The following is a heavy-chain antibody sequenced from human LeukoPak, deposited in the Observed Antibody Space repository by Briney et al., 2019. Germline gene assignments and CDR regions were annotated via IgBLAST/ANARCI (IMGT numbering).Heavy chain of an antibody. V-gene: IGHV3-21*01. J-gene: IGHJ1*01. CDR1: GFTFSSYA. CDR2: ISSSSSYI. D-gene: IGHD6-13*01. CDR3: ARDWPTIAAAGTIPEYFQH. Sequence: GGSLRLSCAASGFTFSSYAMNWVRQAPGKGLEWVSSISSSSSYIYYADSVKGRFTISRDNAKNSLYLQMNSLRAEDTAVYYCARDWPTIAAAGTIPEYFQHWGQGTLVTVSS.